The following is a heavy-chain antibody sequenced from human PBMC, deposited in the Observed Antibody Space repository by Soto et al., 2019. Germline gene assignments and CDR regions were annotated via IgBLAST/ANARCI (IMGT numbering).Heavy chain of an antibody. CDR1: GYTFTSYD. CDR2: ISGFNGDT. CDR3: TRQGGDY. Sequence: ASVKVSCKASGYTFTSYDINWVRQAPGQGLEWMGWISGFNGDTKYAEKFQGRITVTRDTLTTTVYMELRSLRSDDTAVYYCTRQGGDYWGQGTLVTVSS. J-gene: IGHJ4*02. V-gene: IGHV1-18*01. D-gene: IGHD2-15*01.